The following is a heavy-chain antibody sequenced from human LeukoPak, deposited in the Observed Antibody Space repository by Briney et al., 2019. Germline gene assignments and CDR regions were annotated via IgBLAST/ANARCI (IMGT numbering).Heavy chain of an antibody. D-gene: IGHD1-26*01. CDR2: IYSGGST. CDR3: ARVGAPDAFDI. CDR1: GFTVSSNY. Sequence: GGSLRLSCAASGFTVSSNYMSWVRQAPGKGLEWVSVIYSGGSTYYADSVKGRFTISRDNSKNTLYLQMNSLRAEDTAVYYCARVGAPDAFDIWGQGTMVTVSS. J-gene: IGHJ3*02. V-gene: IGHV3-53*01.